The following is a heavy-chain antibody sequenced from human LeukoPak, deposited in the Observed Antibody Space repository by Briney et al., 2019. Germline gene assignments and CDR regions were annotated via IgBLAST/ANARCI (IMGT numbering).Heavy chain of an antibody. CDR1: GGTFSSYA. V-gene: IGHV1-69*04. Sequence: SVRVSCKASGGTFSSYAISWVRQAPGQGLEWMGRIIPILGIANYAQKFQGRVTITADKSTSTAYMELSSLRSEDTAVYYCARDGNYYGMDVWGQGTTVTVSS. J-gene: IGHJ6*02. CDR3: ARDGNYYGMDV. D-gene: IGHD1-26*01. CDR2: IIPILGIA.